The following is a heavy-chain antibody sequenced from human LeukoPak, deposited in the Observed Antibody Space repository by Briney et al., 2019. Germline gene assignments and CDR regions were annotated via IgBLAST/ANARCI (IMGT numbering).Heavy chain of an antibody. V-gene: IGHV4-34*01. CDR2: INHSGST. CDR3: AKRSGTGWFDP. Sequence: SETLSLTCAVYGGSFSGYYWSWIRQPPGKGLEWIGEINHSGSTNYNPSLESRVTISVDTSKNQFSLKLSSVTAADTAVYYCAKRSGTGWFDPWGQGTLVTVSS. J-gene: IGHJ5*02. CDR1: GGSFSGYY. D-gene: IGHD6-13*01.